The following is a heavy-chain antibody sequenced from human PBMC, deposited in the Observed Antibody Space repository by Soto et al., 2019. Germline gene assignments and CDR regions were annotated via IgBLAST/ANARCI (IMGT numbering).Heavy chain of an antibody. V-gene: IGHV1-24*01. D-gene: IGHD6-6*01. Sequence: ASVKVSCKVSGYTLTELSMHWVRQAPGKGLEWMGSFDPDDGVTIYAQKFQGRVTITEDKSTSTAYMELSSLRSEDTAVYYCARGEYSSSAGRYYYYMDVWGKGTTVTVSS. J-gene: IGHJ6*03. CDR3: ARGEYSSSAGRYYYYMDV. CDR2: FDPDDGVT. CDR1: GYTLTELS.